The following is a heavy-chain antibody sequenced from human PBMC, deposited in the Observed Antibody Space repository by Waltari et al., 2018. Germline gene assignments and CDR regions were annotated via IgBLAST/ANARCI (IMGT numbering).Heavy chain of an antibody. CDR3: AKAGGIYNYPLDP. D-gene: IGHD1-26*01. Sequence: QVEESGGGVVQPGGSLRLSCVASGYPFNNYGMHWVRQAPGKGLEWLAVISSEGSGKYYADSVKGRVTMSRDNSKNMVDLQMNSLRPEDTAVYYCAKAGGIYNYPLDPWGQGTLVTVSS. CDR1: GYPFNNYG. V-gene: IGHV3-30*18. CDR2: ISSEGSGK. J-gene: IGHJ5*02.